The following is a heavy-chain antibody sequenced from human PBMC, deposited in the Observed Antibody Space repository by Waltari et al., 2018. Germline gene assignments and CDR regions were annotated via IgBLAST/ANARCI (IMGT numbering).Heavy chain of an antibody. CDR1: GFTFGDYA. CDR3: TRDPYCSGGSCYYYYYMDV. Sequence: EVQLVESGGGLVQPGRSLRLSCTASGFTFGDYAMSWVRQAPGKGLEWVGFIRSKAYGGTTEYAASVKGRFTISRDDSKSIAYLQMNSLKTEDTAVYYCTRDPYCSGGSCYYYYYMDVWGKGTTVTVSS. V-gene: IGHV3-49*04. J-gene: IGHJ6*03. D-gene: IGHD2-15*01. CDR2: IRSKAYGGTT.